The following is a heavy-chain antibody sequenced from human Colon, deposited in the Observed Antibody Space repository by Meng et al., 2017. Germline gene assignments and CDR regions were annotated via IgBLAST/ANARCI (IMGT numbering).Heavy chain of an antibody. CDR3: ASFPPPGKQWLVTDY. CDR1: GGSISSSNW. CDR2: IYHSGST. D-gene: IGHD6-19*01. V-gene: IGHV4-4*02. Sequence: GQRQGVGPGMVKPSGPRSLTCAVSGGSISSSNWWSWVRQPPGKGLEWIGEIYHSGSTNYNPSLKSRVTISVDKSKNQFSLKLSSVTAADTAVYYCASFPPPGKQWLVTDYWGQGTLVTVSS. J-gene: IGHJ4*02.